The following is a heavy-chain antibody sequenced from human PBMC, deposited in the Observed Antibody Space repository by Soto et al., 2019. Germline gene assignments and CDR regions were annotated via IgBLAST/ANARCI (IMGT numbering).Heavy chain of an antibody. CDR2: IYYSGST. D-gene: IGHD3-10*01. Sequence: QLQLQESGPGLVKPSETLSLTCTVSGGSISSSSYYWGWIRQPPGKGLEWIGSIYYSGSTYYNPSLKSRVTISVDTSKNQFSLKLSSVTAADTAVYYCASMAYYYGSGTFDYWGQGTLVTVSS. CDR1: GGSISSSSYY. J-gene: IGHJ4*02. CDR3: ASMAYYYGSGTFDY. V-gene: IGHV4-39*01.